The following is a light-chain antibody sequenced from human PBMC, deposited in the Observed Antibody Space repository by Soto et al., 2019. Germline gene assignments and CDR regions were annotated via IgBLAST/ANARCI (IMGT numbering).Light chain of an antibody. CDR3: TSDAGGNNV. V-gene: IGLV2-8*01. CDR1: SSDVGGYNY. CDR2: EVN. J-gene: IGLJ1*01. Sequence: QSVLTQPPSASGSTGQSVTISCTGTSSDVGGYNYVSWYQQYPGKVPKLMVYEVNKRPSVVPDRFSGSKSGNTASLTVSVLQAEDAADYYCTSDAGGNNVFGTGTKLTVL.